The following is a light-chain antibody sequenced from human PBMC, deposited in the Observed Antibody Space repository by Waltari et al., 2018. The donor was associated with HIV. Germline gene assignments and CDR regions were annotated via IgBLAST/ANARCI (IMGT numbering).Light chain of an antibody. CDR3: QQYYSIPNT. Sequence: DVHMTQSPSSLSASVGDRVTITCRAGQPISNYLAWYQQKPGKAPKPLVYGTSRLESGVPSRFSGSGSGTDYTLTISSLQPEDFASYYCQQYYSIPNTFGQGTKLEIK. CDR2: GTS. CDR1: QPISNY. V-gene: IGKV1-NL1*01. J-gene: IGKJ2*01.